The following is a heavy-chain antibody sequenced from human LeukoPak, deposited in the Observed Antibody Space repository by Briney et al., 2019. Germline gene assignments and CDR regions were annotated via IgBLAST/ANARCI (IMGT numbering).Heavy chain of an antibody. D-gene: IGHD2-15*01. CDR3: ARVVVDGYYYYYGMDV. J-gene: IGHJ6*02. CDR2: INHSGST. Sequence: SETLSLTCAVYGGSFSGYYWSWIRQPPGKGLEWIGEINHSGSTNYNPSLKSRVTISVDTSKNQFSLKLSSVTAADTAVYYCARVVVDGYYYYYGMDVWGQGTTVTVSS. V-gene: IGHV4-34*01. CDR1: GGSFSGYY.